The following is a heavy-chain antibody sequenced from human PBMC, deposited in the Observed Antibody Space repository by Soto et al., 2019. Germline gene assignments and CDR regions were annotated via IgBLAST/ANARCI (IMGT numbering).Heavy chain of an antibody. D-gene: IGHD3-3*01. CDR1: GYTFTSYA. V-gene: IGHV1-3*01. Sequence: ASVKVSCKASGYTFTSYAMHWVRQAPGQRLEWMGWINADNGNTKYSQKFQGRVTITRDTSASTAYMELRSLRSDDTAVYYCARDSSSVLRFLEWPMDVWGKGTTVTVSS. J-gene: IGHJ6*03. CDR2: INADNGNT. CDR3: ARDSSSVLRFLEWPMDV.